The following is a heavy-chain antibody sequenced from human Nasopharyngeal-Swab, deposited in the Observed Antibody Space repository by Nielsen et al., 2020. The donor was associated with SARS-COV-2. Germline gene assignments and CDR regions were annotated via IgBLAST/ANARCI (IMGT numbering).Heavy chain of an antibody. CDR3: ARDHRYCSSTSCYTYYYYGMDV. Sequence: ASVQVSCKASGYTFTSYGISWVRQAPGQGLEWMGWISAYNGNTGYAQKFQGRVTMTRDTSISTAYMELSSLRSEDTAVYYCARDHRYCSSTSCYTYYYYGMDVWGQGTTVTVSS. D-gene: IGHD2-2*02. V-gene: IGHV1-18*01. J-gene: IGHJ6*02. CDR1: GYTFTSYG. CDR2: ISAYNGNT.